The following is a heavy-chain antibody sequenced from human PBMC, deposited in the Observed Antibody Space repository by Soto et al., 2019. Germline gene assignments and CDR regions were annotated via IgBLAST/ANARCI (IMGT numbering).Heavy chain of an antibody. V-gene: IGHV3-15*07. CDR2: IKSKSDGGTT. Sequence: PGWSLRLSCVASGVTFSNAYMNGVRKAPGKGLEWVGRIKSKSDGGTTDYAAPVKGRFTISRDDSKNTLYLQMNSLQTEDTAVYSCTHAPGRRGYYGMDVWGQGTTVTVSS. CDR3: THAPGRRGYYGMDV. CDR1: GVTFSNAY. J-gene: IGHJ6*02. D-gene: IGHD3-10*01.